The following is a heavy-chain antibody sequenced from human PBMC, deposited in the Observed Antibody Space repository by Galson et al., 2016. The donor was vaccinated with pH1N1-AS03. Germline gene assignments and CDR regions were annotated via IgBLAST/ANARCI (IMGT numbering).Heavy chain of an antibody. Sequence: SLRLSCAASGFTFSNAWMSWVRQAPGKGLEWVGLIKNRENGRTTDYAAPVKGRFTISRDDSKNTLYLQMNSLKTEDTAVYYCTTDDYGDYRGTGAGTKDACDMWGQGTRVTVSS. D-gene: IGHD4-17*01. CDR3: TTDDYGDYRGTGAGTKDACDM. V-gene: IGHV3-15*01. J-gene: IGHJ3*02. CDR2: IKNRENGRTT. CDR1: GFTFSNAW.